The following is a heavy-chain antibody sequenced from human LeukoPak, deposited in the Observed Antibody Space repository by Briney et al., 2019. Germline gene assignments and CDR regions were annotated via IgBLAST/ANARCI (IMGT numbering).Heavy chain of an antibody. J-gene: IGHJ3*02. Sequence: PSETLSHTCAVFGDSFNGFYCSSLIRQPPGKGLEWIGSIYNSGSTSYNSSLNSRITLSLDTSKNQFTVRLTSATAAVSAQSHCARNISGRGLYSHQANDPAGAFDIWGQGTLVTASS. D-gene: IGHD1-14*01. V-gene: IGHV4-38-2*01. CDR1: GDSFNGFYC. CDR3: ARNISGRGLYSHQANDPAGAFDI. CDR2: IYNSGST.